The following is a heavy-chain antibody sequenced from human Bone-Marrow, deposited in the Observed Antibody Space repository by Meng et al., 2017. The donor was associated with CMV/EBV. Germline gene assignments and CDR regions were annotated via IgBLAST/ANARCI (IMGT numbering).Heavy chain of an antibody. J-gene: IGHJ6*02. CDR1: GITFQTYW. V-gene: IGHV3-74*01. D-gene: IGHD3-3*01. CDR3: AKGPKITIFGVVIEGGMDV. Sequence: GESLKISCAVSGITFQTYWMHWVRQSPGKGLIWLSGISPSGTNTSSADSVKGRFTISRDNSKNTLYLQMNSLRAEDTAVYYCAKGPKITIFGVVIEGGMDVWGQGTTVTVSS. CDR2: ISPSGTNT.